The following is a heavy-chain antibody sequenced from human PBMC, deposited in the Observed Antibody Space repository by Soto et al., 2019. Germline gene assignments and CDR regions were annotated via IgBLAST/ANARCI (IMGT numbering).Heavy chain of an antibody. CDR3: KAMLLVSYDY. Sequence: EVQLVESGGGLVKPGGSLRLSCAASGFTFSTAWMSWVRQAPGKGLEWVGRIKTKTDGETTDYAAPVKGRFTIPRDHSKNTLYLQMTSLRTENTAVYYCKAMLLVSYDYWGQGTLFTVSS. CDR1: GFTFSTAW. J-gene: IGHJ4*02. CDR2: IKTKTDGETT. V-gene: IGHV3-15*01. D-gene: IGHD6-13*01.